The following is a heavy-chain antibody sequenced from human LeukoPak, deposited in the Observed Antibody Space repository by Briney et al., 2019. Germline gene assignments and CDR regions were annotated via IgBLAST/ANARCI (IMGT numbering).Heavy chain of an antibody. CDR2: INHSGST. J-gene: IGHJ4*02. D-gene: IGHD4-17*01. CDR3: ARALRRIDY. CDR1: GGSISSYY. V-gene: IGHV4-34*01. Sequence: LETLSLTCTVSGGSISSYYWSWIRQPPGKGLEWIGEINHSGSTNYNPSLKSRVTISVDTSKNQFSLKLSSVTAADTAVYYCARALRRIDYWGQGTLVTVSS.